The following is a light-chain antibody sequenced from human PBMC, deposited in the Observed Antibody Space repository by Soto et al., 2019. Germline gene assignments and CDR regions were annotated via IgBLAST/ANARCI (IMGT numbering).Light chain of an antibody. V-gene: IGKV1-5*01. CDR3: QPYNSYSIT. CDR2: DAS. Sequence: DIQMTQSPSTLYASVGDRVTITCRASQSISSWLAWYQQKPGKAPKLLIYDASSLESGVPSRFSGSGSGTEFTLTISSLQPDDFATYYCQPYNSYSITFGQGTRLEIK. J-gene: IGKJ5*01. CDR1: QSISSW.